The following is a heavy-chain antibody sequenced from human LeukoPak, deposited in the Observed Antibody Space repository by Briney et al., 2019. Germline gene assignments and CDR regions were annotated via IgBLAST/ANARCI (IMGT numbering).Heavy chain of an antibody. CDR1: GYSFTSYW. CDR2: IYPGDSDT. J-gene: IGHJ4*02. CDR3: ARQIYGGKSGNLQDY. V-gene: IGHV5-51*01. D-gene: IGHD4-23*01. Sequence: GESLKISCKGSGYSFTSYWIGWVRPMPGKGLEWMGIIYPGDSDTRYSPPFEGQVTISADKSITTAYLQWSSLKASDTAMYYCARQIYGGKSGNLQDYWGQGTLVTVSS.